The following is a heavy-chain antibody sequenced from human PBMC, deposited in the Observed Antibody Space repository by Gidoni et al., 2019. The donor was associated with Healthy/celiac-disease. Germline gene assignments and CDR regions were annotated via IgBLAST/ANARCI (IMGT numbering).Heavy chain of an antibody. V-gene: IGHV3-30*18. J-gene: IGHJ6*02. D-gene: IGHD6-13*01. CDR2: ISYDGSNK. Sequence: QVQLVESGGGVVQPGRYLRLSCAAPGFTFSSYGMHWVRQAPGKGLEWVAVISYDGSNKYYADSVKGRFTISRDNSKNTLYLQMNSLRAEDTAVYYCAKEVGSSWSAGGHYYYYGMDVWGQGTTVTVSS. CDR1: GFTFSSYG. CDR3: AKEVGSSWSAGGHYYYYGMDV.